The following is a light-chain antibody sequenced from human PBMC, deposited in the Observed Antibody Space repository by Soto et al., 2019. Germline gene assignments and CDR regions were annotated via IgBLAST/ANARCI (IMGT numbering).Light chain of an antibody. CDR3: SSYAGSSNV. V-gene: IGLV2-8*01. J-gene: IGLJ1*01. Sequence: QSVLTQPPSASGTPGQRVTISCSGSSSNIGSNTVNWYQQHPGKAPKLMIYEVNKRPSGVPDRFSGSKSGNTASLTVSGLQAEDEADYYCSSYAGSSNVFGTGTKLTVL. CDR2: EVN. CDR1: SSNIGSNT.